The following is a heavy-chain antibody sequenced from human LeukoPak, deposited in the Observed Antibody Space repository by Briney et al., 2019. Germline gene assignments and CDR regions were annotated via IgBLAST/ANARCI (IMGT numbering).Heavy chain of an antibody. CDR1: GYTFTSYG. Sequence: GASVKDSCKASGYTFTSYGISWVRQAPGQGLEWMGWISAYNGNTNYAQKLQGRVTMTTDTSTSTAYMELRSLRSDDTAVYYCARDKYCSGGSCYPYYFDYWGQGTLVTVSS. CDR3: ARDKYCSGGSCYPYYFDY. CDR2: ISAYNGNT. J-gene: IGHJ4*02. D-gene: IGHD2-15*01. V-gene: IGHV1-18*01.